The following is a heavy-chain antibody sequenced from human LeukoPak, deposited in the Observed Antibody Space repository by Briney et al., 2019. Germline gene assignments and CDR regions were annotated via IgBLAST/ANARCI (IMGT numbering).Heavy chain of an antibody. Sequence: ASVKVSCKVSGYTLTELSMHWVRQAPGKGLEWMGGFDPEDGEAIYAQKFQGRVTMTEDTSTDTAYMELSSLRSEDTAMYYCATGGWLQFVQIAYYFDYWGQGTLVTVSS. J-gene: IGHJ4*02. CDR3: ATGGWLQFVQIAYYFDY. V-gene: IGHV1-24*01. CDR2: FDPEDGEA. CDR1: GYTLTELS. D-gene: IGHD5-24*01.